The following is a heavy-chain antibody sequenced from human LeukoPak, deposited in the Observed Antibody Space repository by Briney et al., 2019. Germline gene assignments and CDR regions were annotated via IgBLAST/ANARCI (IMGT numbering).Heavy chain of an antibody. CDR1: GFIFSSYA. J-gene: IGHJ4*02. CDR3: AKVIREVDMSHDY. D-gene: IGHD5-24*01. Sequence: QPGGSLRLSCAASGFIFSSYAMSWVRQAPGKGLEWVSAISGGGNSIYNADSVKGRCTISRDNSKNTLYLQMNSLRVEDTAVYYCAKVIREVDMSHDYWGQGALVTVSS. V-gene: IGHV3-23*01. CDR2: ISGGGNSI.